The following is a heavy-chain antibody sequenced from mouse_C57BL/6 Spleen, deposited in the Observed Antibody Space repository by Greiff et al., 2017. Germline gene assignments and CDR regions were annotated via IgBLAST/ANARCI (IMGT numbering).Heavy chain of an antibody. Sequence: EVKLMESGPELVKPGASVKISCKASGYSFTDYNMNWVKQSNGKSLEWIGVINPNYGTTSYNQKFKGKATLTVDQSSSTAYMQLNSLTSEDSAVYYCARENYGSSYLFAYWGQGTLVTVSA. CDR1: GYSFTDYN. V-gene: IGHV1-39*01. CDR3: ARENYGSSYLFAY. CDR2: INPNYGTT. J-gene: IGHJ3*01. D-gene: IGHD1-1*01.